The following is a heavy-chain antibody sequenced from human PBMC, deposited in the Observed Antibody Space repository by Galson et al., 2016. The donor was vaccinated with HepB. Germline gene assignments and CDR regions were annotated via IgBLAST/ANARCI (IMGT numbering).Heavy chain of an antibody. D-gene: IGHD1-14*01. Sequence: SLRLSCAASGFTFSSYWMHWLRQAPGKGLVWVARIKTDGTYADSLEGRFITTRDNAKNTLYLQMNSLRAEDTAVYYCARAPRGIKDNDWGQGTLVTVSS. J-gene: IGHJ4*02. V-gene: IGHV3-74*01. CDR2: IKTDG. CDR1: GFTFSSYW. CDR3: ARAPRGIKDND.